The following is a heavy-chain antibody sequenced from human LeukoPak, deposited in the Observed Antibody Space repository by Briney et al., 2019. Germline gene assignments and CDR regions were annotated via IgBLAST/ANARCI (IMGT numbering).Heavy chain of an antibody. CDR3: AEGSPVPAATVAPSFDP. CDR1: GFTFSSYG. V-gene: IGHV3-30*02. J-gene: IGHJ5*02. Sequence: GGSLRLSCAASGFTFSSYGMHWVRQAPGKGLEWVAFIRYDGSNKYYADSVKGRFTISRDNSKNTLYLQMNSLRAEDTAVYYCAEGSPVPAATVAPSFDPWGQGTLVTVSS. D-gene: IGHD2-2*01. CDR2: IRYDGSNK.